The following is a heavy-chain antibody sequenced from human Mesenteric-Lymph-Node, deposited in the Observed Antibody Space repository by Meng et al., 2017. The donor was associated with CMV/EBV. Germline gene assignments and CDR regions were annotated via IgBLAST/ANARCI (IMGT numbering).Heavy chain of an antibody. D-gene: IGHD2/OR15-2a*01. V-gene: IGHV3-11*01. J-gene: IGHJ4*02. CDR1: GFTFSDYY. CDR3: ARNIAGDNKDS. CDR2: ISSSGSTI. Sequence: GGSLRLSCAASGFTFSDYYMSWIRQAPGKGLEWVSYISSSGSTIYYADSVKGRFTISRDNSKNTLYLQMNSLRVEDTAVYYCARNIAGDNKDSWGQGTLVTVSS.